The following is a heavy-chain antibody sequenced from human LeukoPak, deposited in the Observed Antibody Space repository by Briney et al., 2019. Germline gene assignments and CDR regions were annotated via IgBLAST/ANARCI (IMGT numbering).Heavy chain of an antibody. CDR3: ARRGGYHSYDY. V-gene: IGHV4-59*08. CDR1: GGAITSYY. CDR2: MSNSGST. D-gene: IGHD5-18*01. Sequence: SETLSLTCTVSGGAITSYYWSWNRQPPGKGLEWIAYMSNSGSTNYNPSLKSRVTISADTSKNQFSLKLGSVTAADTAVYYCARRGGYHSYDYWGQGILVTVSS. J-gene: IGHJ4*02.